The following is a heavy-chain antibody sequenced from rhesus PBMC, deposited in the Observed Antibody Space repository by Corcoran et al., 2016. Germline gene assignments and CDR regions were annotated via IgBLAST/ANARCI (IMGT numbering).Heavy chain of an antibody. V-gene: IGHV3S42*01. Sequence: EVQLVESGGGLAKPGGSLRLSCAASGFIFSTSWTNWVRQTPGNGVEWSSARNSRATSTYYADSVRGRFSISRDNSKDTLSLQMNSLSPEDTAVYYCVRDQSGSFDYWGHGVLVTVSS. CDR2: RNSRATST. J-gene: IGHJ4*01. CDR3: VRDQSGSFDY. D-gene: IGHD1-44*02. CDR1: GFIFSTSW.